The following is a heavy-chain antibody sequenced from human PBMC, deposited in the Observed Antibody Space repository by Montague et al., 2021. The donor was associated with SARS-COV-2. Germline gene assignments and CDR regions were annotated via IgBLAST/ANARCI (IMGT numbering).Heavy chain of an antibody. V-gene: IGHV4-59*01. D-gene: IGHD3-22*01. CDR2: IFHSGRT. J-gene: IGHJ6*02. Sequence: SETLSLTCTVSGGSIDSFYWSWTRRPPGKGLEWIGCIFHSGRTYYNPSLKSRVSMSVDTSKNQVSLRLSSLTAADTAVYYCAGGGYYDNTGYYSDYYYNMDVWGQGTTVTVSS. CDR3: AGGGYYDNTGYYSDYYYNMDV. CDR1: GGSIDSFY.